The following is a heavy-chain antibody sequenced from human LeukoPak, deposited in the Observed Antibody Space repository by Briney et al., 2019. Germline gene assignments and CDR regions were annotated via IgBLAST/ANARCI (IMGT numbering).Heavy chain of an antibody. CDR2: IYHSGST. Sequence: SQTLSLTCAVSGGSISSGGYSWSWIRQPPGKGLEWIGYIYHSGSTYYNSSLKSRVTISVDRSKNQFSLKLSSVTAADTAVYYCAREVISGYYLDYWGQGTLVTVSS. CDR1: GGSISSGGYS. CDR3: AREVISGYYLDY. J-gene: IGHJ4*02. V-gene: IGHV4-30-2*01. D-gene: IGHD3-22*01.